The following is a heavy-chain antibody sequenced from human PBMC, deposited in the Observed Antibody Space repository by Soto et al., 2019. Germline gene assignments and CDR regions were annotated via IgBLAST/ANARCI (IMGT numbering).Heavy chain of an antibody. CDR1: GFTFSSYG. J-gene: IGHJ4*02. Sequence: GSLRLSCAASGFTFSSYGMHWVRQAPGKGLEWVAVISYDGSNKYYADSVKGRFTISRDNSKNTLYLQMNSLRAEDTAVYYCAKDSQADYYGSGSYPDWGQGTLVTVSS. CDR2: ISYDGSNK. V-gene: IGHV3-30*18. D-gene: IGHD3-10*01. CDR3: AKDSQADYYGSGSYPD.